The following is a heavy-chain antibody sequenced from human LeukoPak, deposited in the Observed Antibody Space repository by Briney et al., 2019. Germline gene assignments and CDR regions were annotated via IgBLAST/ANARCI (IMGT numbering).Heavy chain of an antibody. D-gene: IGHD3-10*01. CDR2: IYSGGST. CDR3: ARDVAYGSGSHHPHMDV. J-gene: IGHJ6*03. Sequence: PGGSLRLSCAASGFTVSSNYMSWVRQAPGKGLEWASVIYSGGSTYYADSVKGRFTISRDNSKNTLYLQMNSLRAEDTAVYYCARDVAYGSGSHHPHMDVWGKGTTVTVSS. CDR1: GFTVSSNY. V-gene: IGHV3-53*01.